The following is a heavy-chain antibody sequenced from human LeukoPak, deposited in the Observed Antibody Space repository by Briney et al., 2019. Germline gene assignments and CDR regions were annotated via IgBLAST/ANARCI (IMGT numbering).Heavy chain of an antibody. CDR2: ISGSGSTI. D-gene: IGHD5-12*01. Sequence: GGSLRLSCAASGFTFSSYEMNWVRQAPGKGLEWVSYISGSGSTIYYADSVKGRFTISRDNAKNSLYLQMNSLRAEDTAVYYCARDLGDIVATMIFDYWGQGTLVTVSS. J-gene: IGHJ4*02. V-gene: IGHV3-48*03. CDR1: GFTFSSYE. CDR3: ARDLGDIVATMIFDY.